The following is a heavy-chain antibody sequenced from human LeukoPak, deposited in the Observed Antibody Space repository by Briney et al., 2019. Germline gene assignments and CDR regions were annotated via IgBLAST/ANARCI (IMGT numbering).Heavy chain of an antibody. Sequence: SGGSLRLSCAASGLTFSDYAMSWFRQAPGKGLEWVSTITSGFTPHYADSVKGRFTISRDNSKNMFHLQLNSPRAEDTAVYYCAKDYSDSRVADVFFEYWGQGTPVTVSS. CDR1: GLTFSDYA. CDR2: ITSGFTP. J-gene: IGHJ4*02. V-gene: IGHV3-23*01. CDR3: AKDYSDSRVADVFFEY. D-gene: IGHD2-15*01.